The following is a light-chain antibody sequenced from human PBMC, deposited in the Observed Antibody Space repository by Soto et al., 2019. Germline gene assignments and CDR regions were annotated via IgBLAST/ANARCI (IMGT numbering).Light chain of an antibody. V-gene: IGLV2-8*01. CDR1: SSDVGSYNY. CDR3: SSYAGSYRGV. J-gene: IGLJ1*01. CDR2: EVS. Sequence: QSALTQPPSASGSPGQSVTISCTGTSSDVGSYNYVSWYQQHPGKAPKLMIYEVSKRPSGVPNRFSGSKSGNTASLTVSGLQAEDEADYYCSSYAGSYRGVFGTGTQLTVL.